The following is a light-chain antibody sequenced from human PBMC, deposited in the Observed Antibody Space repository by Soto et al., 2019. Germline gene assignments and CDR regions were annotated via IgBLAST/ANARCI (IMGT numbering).Light chain of an antibody. CDR1: ATTIGRNY. CDR3: AAWDDNLSGLYV. CDR2: RNS. Sequence: QPMLSQSPSASGAHVQRVTISCSRNATTIGRNYVYWYQQLPGTAPKLLIYRNSQRPSGVPDRFSGSKSGTSASLAISGLRSEDEADYYCAAWDDNLSGLYVFGAGTKVTVL. V-gene: IGLV1-47*01. J-gene: IGLJ1*01.